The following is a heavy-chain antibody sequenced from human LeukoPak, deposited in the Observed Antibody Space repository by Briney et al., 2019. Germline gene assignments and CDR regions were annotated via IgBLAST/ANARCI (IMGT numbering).Heavy chain of an antibody. CDR3: AKGLWDIVVVVAAADY. CDR1: GFTFSTYG. J-gene: IGHJ4*02. Sequence: GGSLRLSCAASGFTFSTYGMSWVRQAPGKGLAWVSGISGSGDSTYYADSVRGRFTISRDNSKNTLYLQMNSLRAEDTAVYYCAKGLWDIVVVVAAADYWGQGTLVTVSS. D-gene: IGHD2-15*01. V-gene: IGHV3-23*01. CDR2: ISGSGDST.